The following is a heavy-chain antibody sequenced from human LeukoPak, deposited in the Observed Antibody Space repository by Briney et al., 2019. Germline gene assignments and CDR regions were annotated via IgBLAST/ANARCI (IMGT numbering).Heavy chain of an antibody. CDR3: ATVGRSSWYADY. V-gene: IGHV3-11*05. D-gene: IGHD6-13*01. CDR1: GFTFSDYY. J-gene: IGHJ4*02. Sequence: PGGSLRLSCAASGFTFSDYYMSWIRQAPGKGLEWVSYISSASSYTNYADSVKGRFTISRDNAKNSLYLQMNSLKTEDTAVYYCATVGRSSWYADYWGQGTLVTVSS. CDR2: ISSASSYT.